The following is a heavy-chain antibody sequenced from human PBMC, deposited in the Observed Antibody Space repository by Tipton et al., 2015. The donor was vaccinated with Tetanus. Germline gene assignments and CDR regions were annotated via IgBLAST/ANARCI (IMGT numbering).Heavy chain of an antibody. D-gene: IGHD3-22*01. CDR1: GGSFSGYY. CDR3: ARDWVAGYYDSSGYYYVGAFDI. V-gene: IGHV4-34*01. Sequence: TLSLTCAVYGGSFSGYYWSWIRQPPGKGLEWIGEINHSGNTNYNPSLKSRVTISVDTSKNQFSLKLSSVTAADTAVYYCARDWVAGYYDSSGYYYVGAFDIWGQGTMVTVSS. J-gene: IGHJ3*02. CDR2: INHSGNT.